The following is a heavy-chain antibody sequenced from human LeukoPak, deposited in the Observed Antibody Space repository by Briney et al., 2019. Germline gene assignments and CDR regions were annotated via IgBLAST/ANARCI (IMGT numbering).Heavy chain of an antibody. CDR2: ISSDSSTI. V-gene: IGHV3-48*01. J-gene: IGHJ4*02. CDR3: ARDYGGIDY. D-gene: IGHD3-10*01. Sequence: GGSLRLSCAASGFTFSSYAMNWVRQAPGKGLEWLSYISSDSSTIYSADSVKGRSTISRDNAKNSLYLQMHSLRAEDTAVYYCARDYGGIDYWGQGTLVTVSS. CDR1: GFTFSSYA.